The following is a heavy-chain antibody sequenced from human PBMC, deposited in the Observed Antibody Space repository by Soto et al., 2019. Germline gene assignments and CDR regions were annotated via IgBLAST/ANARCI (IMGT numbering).Heavy chain of an antibody. CDR3: ARDWHYYDSSGTTTRAFDI. CDR1: GGSISSGCYY. V-gene: IGHV4-31*03. J-gene: IGHJ3*02. Sequence: TSETLSLTCTVSGGSISSGCYYWSWIRQHPGKGLEWIGYTYYSGSTYYNPSLKSRVTISVDTSKNQFTLKLSSVTAADTAVYYCARDWHYYDSSGTTTRAFDIWGQGTMVTVSS. D-gene: IGHD3-22*01. CDR2: TYYSGST.